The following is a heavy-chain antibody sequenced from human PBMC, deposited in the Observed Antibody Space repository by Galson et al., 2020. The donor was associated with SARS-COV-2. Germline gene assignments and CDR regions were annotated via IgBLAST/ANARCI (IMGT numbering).Heavy chain of an antibody. CDR3: AHLSDFDWLLYFDY. CDR1: GFSLSTSGVG. CDR2: IYWDDDK. V-gene: IGHV2-5*02. Sequence: SGPTLVKPTQTLTLTCTFSGFSLSTSGVGVGWIRQPPGKALEWLALIYWDDDKRYSPSLKSRLTITKDTSKNQVVLTMTNMDPVDTATYYCAHLSDFDWLLYFDYWGQGTLFTVSS. D-gene: IGHD3-9*01. J-gene: IGHJ4*02.